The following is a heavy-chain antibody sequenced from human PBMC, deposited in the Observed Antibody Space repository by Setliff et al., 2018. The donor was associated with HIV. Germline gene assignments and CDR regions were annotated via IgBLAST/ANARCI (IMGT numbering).Heavy chain of an antibody. CDR2: ISYDGNNK. Sequence: PGGSLRLSCAASGFTFSTYAMHWVRQAPGKGLEWVAVISYDGNNKYYADSVKGRFTISRDNSKNTLYLQMNSLRAEDTAMYYCAKGEVFAYYYDSSGLFDIWGQGTMVTVSS. CDR1: GFTFSTYA. CDR3: AKGEVFAYYYDSSGLFDI. J-gene: IGHJ3*02. V-gene: IGHV3-30-3*01. D-gene: IGHD3-22*01.